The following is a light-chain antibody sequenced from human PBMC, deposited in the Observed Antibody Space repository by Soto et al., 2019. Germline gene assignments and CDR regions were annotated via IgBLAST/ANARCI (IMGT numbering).Light chain of an antibody. CDR1: HSVNSH. CDR2: GAS. Sequence: MMMTQSPATLSVSPGERVTLSCRTSHSVNSHVAWYQQKPGQAPRLLLYGASTRATGIPVRFSGSGFGTESTLTISSLQSEDFAVYYCQQYKNWPVFGQGTRLDIK. V-gene: IGKV3-15*01. CDR3: QQYKNWPV. J-gene: IGKJ5*01.